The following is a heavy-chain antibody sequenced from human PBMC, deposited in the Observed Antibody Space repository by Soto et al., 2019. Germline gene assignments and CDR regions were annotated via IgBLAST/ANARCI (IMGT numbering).Heavy chain of an antibody. Sequence: QVQLVQSGAEVKKPGASVKVSCKGSGYTFTSNDINWVRQATGQGFEWMGWMSPKSGDTGYSQQFQGRVTMTRDTSRSTAYMELSRLRSENTAVYYFAGGPPSRRFDFWVQGTLVTVSS. J-gene: IGHJ4*02. CDR3: AGGPPSRRFDF. V-gene: IGHV1-8*01. CDR2: MSPKSGDT. CDR1: GYTFTSND. D-gene: IGHD6-13*01.